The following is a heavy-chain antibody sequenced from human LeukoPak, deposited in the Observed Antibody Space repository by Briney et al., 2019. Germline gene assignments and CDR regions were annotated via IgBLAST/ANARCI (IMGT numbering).Heavy chain of an antibody. J-gene: IGHJ4*02. Sequence: GGSLRLSCAASGFTFSNYAMSWVRQAPGRGLEWVSGISESGGNTYYADSVKGRFIISRDNSKNTLYLQMNSLRAEDTAVYYCAKTISVRRYFEYWGQGTLVTVSS. CDR3: AKTISVRRYFEY. CDR2: ISESGGNT. V-gene: IGHV3-23*01. D-gene: IGHD3-3*01. CDR1: GFTFSNYA.